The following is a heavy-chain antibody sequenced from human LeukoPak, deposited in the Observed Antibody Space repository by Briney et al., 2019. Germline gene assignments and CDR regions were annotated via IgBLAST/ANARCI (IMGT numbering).Heavy chain of an antibody. D-gene: IGHD4-23*01. CDR2: IYSGGST. J-gene: IGHJ4*02. Sequence: GGSLRLSCAASGFTVSSNYMSWVRQAPGKGLEWVSVIYSGGSTYYADSVKGRFTISRDNSKNTLYLQMNSLRAEDTAMYYCARETVNGNSPGYWGQGTLVTVSS. CDR1: GFTVSSNY. V-gene: IGHV3-66*01. CDR3: ARETVNGNSPGY.